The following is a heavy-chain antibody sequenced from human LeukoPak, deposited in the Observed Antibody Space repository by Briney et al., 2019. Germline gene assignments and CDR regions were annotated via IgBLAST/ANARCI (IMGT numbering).Heavy chain of an antibody. V-gene: IGHV3-21*06. D-gene: IGHD7-27*01. J-gene: IGHJ4*02. CDR1: GFTFSTYN. Sequence: GGSLRLSCAASGFTFSTYNMNWIRQAPGKGLEWVSSITTGSTDIYYADSLKGRFTISRDDAKNSVYLQMNSLRVEDTAVYYRARDLPGVPIDHWGQGILVTVSS. CDR3: ARDLPGVPIDH. CDR2: ITTGSTDI.